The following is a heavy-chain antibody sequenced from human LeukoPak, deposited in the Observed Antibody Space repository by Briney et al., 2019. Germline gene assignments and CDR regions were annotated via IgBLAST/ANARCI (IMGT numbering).Heavy chain of an antibody. Sequence: GGSLRLSCAASGFTFGSYEMNWVRQAPRKGLEWVSYISSSGHAMFYADSVRGRFTISRDNAKNSLYLQMNSLRAEDTAVYYCAKIAVANIPHYWGQGTLVTVSS. CDR2: ISSSGHAM. J-gene: IGHJ4*02. CDR1: GFTFGSYE. V-gene: IGHV3-48*03. CDR3: AKIAVANIPHY. D-gene: IGHD6-19*01.